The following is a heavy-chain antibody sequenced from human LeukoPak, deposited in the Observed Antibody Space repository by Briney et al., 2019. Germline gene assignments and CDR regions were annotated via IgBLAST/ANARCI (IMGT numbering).Heavy chain of an antibody. J-gene: IGHJ4*02. D-gene: IGHD6-19*01. CDR2: ISGSGCST. CDR3: AKGAIAVAQGIDY. Sequence: GGSLRLSCAASGFTFSNYAMSWVRQAPGKGLERVSAISGSGCSTYYPDSVKARFTISRDNSENTLYLQMKSLRAEDTAVYYCAKGAIAVAQGIDYWGQGTLVTVSS. CDR1: GFTFSNYA. V-gene: IGHV3-23*01.